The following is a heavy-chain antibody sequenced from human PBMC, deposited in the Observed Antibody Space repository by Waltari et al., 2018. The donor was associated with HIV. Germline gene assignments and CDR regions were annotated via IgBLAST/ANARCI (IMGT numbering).Heavy chain of an antibody. CDR2: ISAYNGNT. J-gene: IGHJ4*02. V-gene: IGHV1-18*01. CDR1: GYTFTSYG. Sequence: QVPLVQSGAEMKKPGASVKVSCKASGYTFTSYGINWVRQAPGQGLEWMGWISAYNGNTDYAQKLQGRVTMTTDTSTSTAYMELRSLRSDDTAVYYCARDRTYYYAAGNYYRALGYWGQGTLVTVSS. CDR3: ARDRTYYYAAGNYYRALGY. D-gene: IGHD3-10*01.